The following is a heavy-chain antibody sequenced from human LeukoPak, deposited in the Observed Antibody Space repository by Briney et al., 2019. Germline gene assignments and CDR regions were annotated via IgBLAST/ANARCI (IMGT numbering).Heavy chain of an antibody. CDR1: DYSINNGDY. CDR3: AKVSASTVSGVERLGADFEY. V-gene: IGHV4-38-2*01. CDR2: ISHSGST. Sequence: PSETLSLTCAVSDYSINNGDYWGWIRQPPGKGLEWIGSISHSGSTYYNPSLKSRLTISVDTSKNQFSLQLTSVTAADTAVYYCAKVSASTVSGVERLGADFEYWGQGILVTVSS. J-gene: IGHJ4*02. D-gene: IGHD3-3*01.